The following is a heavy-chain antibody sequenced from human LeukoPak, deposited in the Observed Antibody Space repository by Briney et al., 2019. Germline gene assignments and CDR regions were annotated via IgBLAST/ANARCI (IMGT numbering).Heavy chain of an antibody. V-gene: IGHV3-11*06. J-gene: IGHJ4*02. D-gene: IGHD3-16*01. Sequence: PGGSLRLSCAASGFTFSDYYMSWIRQAPGKGLEWVSYISSSSSYTNYADSVKGRFTISRDNAKNSLCLQMDSLSAEDSDVYYCARLRSGGASVVHYFDYWGQGALVTVSS. CDR1: GFTFSDYY. CDR3: ARLRSGGASVVHYFDY. CDR2: ISSSSSYT.